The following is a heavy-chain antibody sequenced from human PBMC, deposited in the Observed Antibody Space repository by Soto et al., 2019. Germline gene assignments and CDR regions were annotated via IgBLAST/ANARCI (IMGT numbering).Heavy chain of an antibody. Sequence: SETLSLTCTVSGGSISSYYWSWIRQPPGKGLEWIGYIYYSGSTSCNPSLKSRVTISVDTSKNQFSLKLSSVTAADTAVYYCAREGDDYNLGAFDIWGQGTMVTVSS. CDR1: GGSISSYY. J-gene: IGHJ3*02. CDR2: IYYSGST. CDR3: AREGDDYNLGAFDI. V-gene: IGHV4-59*01. D-gene: IGHD4-4*01.